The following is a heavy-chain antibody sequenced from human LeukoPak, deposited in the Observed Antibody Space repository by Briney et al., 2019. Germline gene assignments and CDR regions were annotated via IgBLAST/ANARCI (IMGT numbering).Heavy chain of an antibody. D-gene: IGHD4-23*01. CDR2: IYHSGST. CDR3: ARALDYGGNSVGIDY. CDR1: GYSISSGYY. Sequence: PSETLSLTCTVSGYSISSGYYWGWIRQPPGKGLKWIGSIYHSGSTYYNPSLKSRVTISVDTSKNQFSLKLSSVTAADTAVYYCARALDYGGNSVGIDYWGQGTLVTVSS. V-gene: IGHV4-38-2*02. J-gene: IGHJ4*02.